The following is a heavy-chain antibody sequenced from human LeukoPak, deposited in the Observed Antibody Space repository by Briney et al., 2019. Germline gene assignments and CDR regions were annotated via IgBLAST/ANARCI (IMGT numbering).Heavy chain of an antibody. CDR3: VRDGDAYNFDY. V-gene: IGHV3-74*01. Sequence: GGSLRLSCAASGFTFTNYWMHWVRQAPGKGLVWVSRIIRDGSHTDYAGSVEGRFTISRDNARNTLYLQMDSLRAEDTAIYYCVRDGDAYNFDYWGQGTLVTVSS. CDR1: GFTFTNYW. J-gene: IGHJ4*02. CDR2: IIRDGSHT. D-gene: IGHD5-24*01.